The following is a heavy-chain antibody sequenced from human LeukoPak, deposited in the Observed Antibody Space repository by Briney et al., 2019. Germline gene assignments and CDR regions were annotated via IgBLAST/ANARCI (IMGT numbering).Heavy chain of an antibody. CDR2: IYYSGST. D-gene: IGHD2-21*02. Sequence: SETLFLTCTVSGGSISSYYWSWIRQPPGKGLEWIGYIYYSGSTNYNPSLKSRVTISVDTSKNQFSLKLSSVTAADTAVYYCARGRGGDYEHWGQGTLVTVSS. CDR3: ARGRGGDYEH. CDR1: GGSISSYY. J-gene: IGHJ4*02. V-gene: IGHV4-59*01.